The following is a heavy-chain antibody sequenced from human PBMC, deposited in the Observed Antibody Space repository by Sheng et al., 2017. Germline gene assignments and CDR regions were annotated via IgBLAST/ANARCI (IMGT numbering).Heavy chain of an antibody. D-gene: IGHD3-10*01. Sequence: QVQLQQWGAGLLKPSETLSLTCAVYGGSFSGYYWSWIRQPPGKGLEWIGEINHSGSTNYNPSLKSRVTISVDTSKNQFSLKLSSVTAADTAVYYCARGVKRGVTLNRNYYGMDVWGQGTTVTVSS. V-gene: IGHV4-34*01. J-gene: IGHJ6*02. CDR2: INHSGST. CDR3: ARGVKRGVTLNRNYYGMDV. CDR1: GGSFSGYY.